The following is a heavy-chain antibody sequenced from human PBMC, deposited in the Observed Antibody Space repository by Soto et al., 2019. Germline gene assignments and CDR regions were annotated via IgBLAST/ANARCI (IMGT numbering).Heavy chain of an antibody. CDR2: IYYSGST. CDR3: ARHLGEGYFDY. J-gene: IGHJ4*02. Sequence: QLQLQESGPGLVKPSETLSLTCTVSGDSISSSTYFWGWVRQPPGKGLEWIGSIYYSGSTYYNPSLKIRVIIFVDTSKNHFSLKLSSVTAADTAVYYCARHLGEGYFDYWGQGTLVTVSS. V-gene: IGHV4-39*01. CDR1: GDSISSSTYF.